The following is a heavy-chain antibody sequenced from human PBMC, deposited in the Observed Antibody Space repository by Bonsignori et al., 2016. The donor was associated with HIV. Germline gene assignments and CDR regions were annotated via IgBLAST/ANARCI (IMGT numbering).Heavy chain of an antibody. J-gene: IGHJ3*01. V-gene: IGHV4-4*07. CDR3: ARGGGGFDF. Sequence: QVQLHESGPGRVKPSETLTLTCSVSGGSISSFYWSWIRQPAGKGLEWIGRISGDGSVNYNPSLKRRVMLSVDTSRNRFSLNMNSVTAADTAVYYCARGGGGFDFWGQGTVVTVSS. CDR2: ISGDGSV. CDR1: GGSISSFY.